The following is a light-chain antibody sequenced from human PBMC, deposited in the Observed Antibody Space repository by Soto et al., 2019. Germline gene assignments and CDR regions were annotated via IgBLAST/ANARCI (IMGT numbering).Light chain of an antibody. Sequence: EIVLAQSTDPLSSSPGERATLSCRASQSVSSYLAWYQQKPGQAPRLLMSGASTRAAGIPDRFSGDGSGTDFTLTISRLEPEDFAVYYCQHAGTSAITFAQGTRLEIK. CDR2: GAS. V-gene: IGKV3-20*01. J-gene: IGKJ5*01. CDR1: QSVSSY. CDR3: QHAGTSAIT.